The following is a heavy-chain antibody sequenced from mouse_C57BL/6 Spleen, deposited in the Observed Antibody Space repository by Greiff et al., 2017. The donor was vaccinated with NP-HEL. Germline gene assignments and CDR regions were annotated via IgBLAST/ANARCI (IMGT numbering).Heavy chain of an antibody. D-gene: IGHD1-1*01. Sequence: EVQLQQSGPELVKPGASVKISCKASGYTFTDYYMNWVKQSHGKSLEWIGDINPNNGGTSYNQKFKGKATLTVDKSSSTAYMELRSLTSEDSAVYYCARGGVAEGYWGQGTTLTVSS. CDR3: ARGGVAEGY. J-gene: IGHJ2*01. CDR2: INPNNGGT. V-gene: IGHV1-26*01. CDR1: GYTFTDYY.